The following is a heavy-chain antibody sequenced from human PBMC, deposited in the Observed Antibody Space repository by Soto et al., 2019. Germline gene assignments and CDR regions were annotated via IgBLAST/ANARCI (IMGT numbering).Heavy chain of an antibody. CDR3: EIGIQREEH. J-gene: IGHJ4*02. CDR1: VFTVAEDY. D-gene: IGHD6-25*01. Sequence: PVVSRILACSLSVFTVAEDYVDWVRQAPGKGLEWVSVIYIGGATYYRDSVQGRFTLSRDPYDNSVSLHMNNLKVADTAVYFCEIGIQREEHWGLGTMVTVSS. V-gene: IGHV3-53*01. CDR2: IYIGGAT.